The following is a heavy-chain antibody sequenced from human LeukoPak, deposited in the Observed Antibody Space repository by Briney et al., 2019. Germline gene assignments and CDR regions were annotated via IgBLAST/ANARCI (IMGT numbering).Heavy chain of an antibody. CDR1: GGSLSSYY. D-gene: IGHD6-19*01. CDR3: ARAQWLVPTDY. J-gene: IGHJ4*02. CDR2: IYYSGST. V-gene: IGHV4-59*01. Sequence: PSETLSLTCTVSGGSLSSYYWSWIRQPPGKGLEWIGYIYYSGSTNYNPSLKSRVTISVDTSKNQFSLKLSSVTAADTAVYYCARAQWLVPTDYWGQGTLVTVSS.